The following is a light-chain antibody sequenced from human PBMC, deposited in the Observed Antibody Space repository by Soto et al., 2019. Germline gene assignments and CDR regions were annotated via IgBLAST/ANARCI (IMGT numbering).Light chain of an antibody. CDR1: QSISSN. V-gene: IGKV3-15*01. CDR2: GAS. J-gene: IGKJ1*01. CDR3: QQYNNWPRT. Sequence: EIVMTQSPVTLSVSPGERATLSCRASQSISSNLAWYQQKPGQAPTLLIYGASTRASGIPARFSGSGSGTEFTLTINSLQSEDFAVYYCQQYNNWPRTFGQGTKVEIK.